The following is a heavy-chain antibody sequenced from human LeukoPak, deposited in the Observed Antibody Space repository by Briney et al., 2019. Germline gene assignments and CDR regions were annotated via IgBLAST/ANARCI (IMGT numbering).Heavy chain of an antibody. Sequence: ASVKVTCKVSGYTLTELSMHWVRQAPGKGLEWMGGFDPEDGETIYAQKFQGRVTMTEDTSTDTAYMELSSLRSEDTAVYYCARDNSVRDEAWWFNPWGQGTLVTVSS. CDR3: ARDNSVRDEAWWFNP. D-gene: IGHD5-24*01. CDR1: GYTLTELS. CDR2: FDPEDGET. J-gene: IGHJ5*02. V-gene: IGHV1-24*01.